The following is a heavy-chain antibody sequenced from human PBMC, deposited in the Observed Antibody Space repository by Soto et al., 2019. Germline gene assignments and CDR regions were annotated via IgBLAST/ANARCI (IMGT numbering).Heavy chain of an antibody. V-gene: IGHV1-69*13. Sequence: ASVKVSCKASGGTFSSYAISWVRQAPGQGLEWMGGIIPIFGTANYAQKFQGRVTITADESTSTAYMELSSLRSEDTAVYYCARDTLGIAVAGRFDPWGQGTLVTVSS. CDR3: ARDTLGIAVAGRFDP. J-gene: IGHJ5*02. D-gene: IGHD6-19*01. CDR2: IIPIFGTA. CDR1: GGTFSSYA.